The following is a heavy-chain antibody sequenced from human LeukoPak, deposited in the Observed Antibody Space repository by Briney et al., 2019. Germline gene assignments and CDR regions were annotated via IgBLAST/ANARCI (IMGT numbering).Heavy chain of an antibody. CDR2: ISYDGSNK. CDR3: AKDQAKDIVVVVAATGFDY. CDR1: GFTFSSYG. Sequence: GGSLRLSCAASGFTFSSYGMHWVRQAPGKGLEWVAVISYDGSNKYYADSVKGRFTISRDNSKNTLYLQMNSLRAEDTAVYYCAKDQAKDIVVVVAATGFDYWGQGTLVTVSS. J-gene: IGHJ4*02. D-gene: IGHD2-15*01. V-gene: IGHV3-30*18.